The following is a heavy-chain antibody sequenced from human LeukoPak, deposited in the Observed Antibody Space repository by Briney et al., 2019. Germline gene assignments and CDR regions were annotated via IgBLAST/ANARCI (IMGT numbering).Heavy chain of an antibody. J-gene: IGHJ4*02. CDR3: ATWPLRFLEYDYFDY. CDR2: IIPIFGTA. CDR1: GGTFSSYA. Sequence: SVKVSCKASGGTFSSYAISWVRQAPGQGLEWMGGIIPIFGTANYAQKFQGRVTITTDESTSTAYMELSSLRSGDTAVYYCATWPLRFLEYDYFDYWGQGTLVTVSS. V-gene: IGHV1-69*05. D-gene: IGHD3-3*01.